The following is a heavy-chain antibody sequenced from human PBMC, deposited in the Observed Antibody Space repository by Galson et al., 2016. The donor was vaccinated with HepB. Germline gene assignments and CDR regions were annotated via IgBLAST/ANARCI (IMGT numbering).Heavy chain of an antibody. D-gene: IGHD2-21*02. Sequence: SLRLSCAASGFTFTYYAMTWVRQAPGKGLEWVSAVSGGGDTTYYADSVKGRFTISRANSKNTIFLQMNGLKAEDTALYYCAKRSVTMDVWGRGTTVTVAS. V-gene: IGHV3-23*01. CDR2: VSGGGDTT. J-gene: IGHJ6*03. CDR1: GFTFTYYA. CDR3: AKRSVTMDV.